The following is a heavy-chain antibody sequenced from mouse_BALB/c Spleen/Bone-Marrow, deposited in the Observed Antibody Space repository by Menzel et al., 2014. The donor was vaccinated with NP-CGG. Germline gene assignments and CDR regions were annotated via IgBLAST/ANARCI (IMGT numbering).Heavy chain of an antibody. J-gene: IGHJ3*01. CDR2: INPDSRTI. Sequence: EVQGVESGGGPVQPGGSLKVSCAASGFDFSRYWMSWVRQAPGKGLEWIGEINPDSRTINYTPSLKDKFIISRDYAKNTLYLQMSKVRSEDTALYYCSRLGYYGGFAYWGQGTLVTVSA. CDR1: GFDFSRYW. V-gene: IGHV4-1*02. CDR3: SRLGYYGGFAY. D-gene: IGHD2-3*01.